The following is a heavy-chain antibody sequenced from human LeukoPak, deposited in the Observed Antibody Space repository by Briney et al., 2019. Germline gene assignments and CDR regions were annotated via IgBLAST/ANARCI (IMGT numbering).Heavy chain of an antibody. CDR2: IIPILGIA. Sequence: ASVKVSCKASGGTCSSYAISWVRQAPGQGLEWMGRIIPILGIANYAQKFQGRVTITADKSTSTAYMELSSLRSEDTAVYYCARDDVYLTGTTDTPQSFDYWGQGTLVTVSS. CDR1: GGTCSSYA. V-gene: IGHV1-69*04. D-gene: IGHD1-7*01. CDR3: ARDDVYLTGTTDTPQSFDY. J-gene: IGHJ4*02.